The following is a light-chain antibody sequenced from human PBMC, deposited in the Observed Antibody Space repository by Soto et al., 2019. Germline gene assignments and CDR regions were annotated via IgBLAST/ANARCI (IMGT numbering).Light chain of an antibody. CDR1: QGINNY. CDR2: DAS. J-gene: IGKJ3*01. CDR3: QQYESLPPR. Sequence: DIQLTQSPSSLSASVGARVTITCQASQGINNYLNWYQQKSGKPPKLLIYDASNLEAGVPSRFRGSGSGTDFILSISSLQPDDVATYYCQQYESLPPRFGPGTTVEIK. V-gene: IGKV1-33*01.